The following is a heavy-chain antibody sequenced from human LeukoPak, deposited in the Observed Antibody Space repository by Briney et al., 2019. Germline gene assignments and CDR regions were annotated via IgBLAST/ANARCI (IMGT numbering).Heavy chain of an antibody. CDR3: ARADTMIGYYYYYGMDV. D-gene: IGHD3-22*01. J-gene: IGHJ6*02. V-gene: IGHV3-21*04. CDR2: ISSSSSCI. Sequence: GGSLRLSCAASGFTFSSYSMNWVRQAPGKGLEWVSSISSSSSCIYYADSVKGRFTISRDNSKNTLYLQMNSLRAEDTAVYYCARADTMIGYYYYYGMDVWGQGTTVTVSS. CDR1: GFTFSSYS.